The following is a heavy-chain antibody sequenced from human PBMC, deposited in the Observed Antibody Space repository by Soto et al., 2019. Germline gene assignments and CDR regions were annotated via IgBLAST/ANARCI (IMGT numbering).Heavy chain of an antibody. Sequence: QVQLVQSGAEVKKPGSSVKVSCKASGGTFSNYPISWVRQDPGQGLEWMGGIIPIFGTVNYAQKFQGRVTITEDESTSTAYMELSSLRSEDTAVYYCARGNHRWLQLWYFDLWGRGTLVTVSS. D-gene: IGHD5-12*01. V-gene: IGHV1-69*12. CDR3: ARGNHRWLQLWYFDL. J-gene: IGHJ2*01. CDR2: IIPIFGTV. CDR1: GGTFSNYP.